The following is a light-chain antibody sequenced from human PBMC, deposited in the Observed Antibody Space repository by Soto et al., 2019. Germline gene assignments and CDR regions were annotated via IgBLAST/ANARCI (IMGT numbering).Light chain of an antibody. V-gene: IGKV1-27*01. CDR1: QGITNY. CDR2: GAS. J-gene: IGKJ1*01. CDR3: QNYNSAPQT. Sequence: DIQMTQSPSSLSASVGDRVAITCRASQGITNYLAWYQQKPGKVPKLLIYGASTLQSGVPSRFSGSGSGTDFTLTISSLQPEDVATYYCQNYNSAPQTFGQGTKVEIK.